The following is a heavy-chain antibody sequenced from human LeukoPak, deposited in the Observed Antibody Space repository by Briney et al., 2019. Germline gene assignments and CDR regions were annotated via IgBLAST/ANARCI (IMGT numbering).Heavy chain of an antibody. Sequence: GASVKVSCKASGYTFTSYGISWVRQAPGQGLEWMGWISAYNGNTNYAQKLQGRVTMTTDTSTSTAYMELRSLRSDDTAVYYCAREYSSSWYAYDAFDIWGQGTMVTVSS. CDR2: ISAYNGNT. CDR3: AREYSSSWYAYDAFDI. CDR1: GYTFTSYG. V-gene: IGHV1-18*01. J-gene: IGHJ3*02. D-gene: IGHD6-13*01.